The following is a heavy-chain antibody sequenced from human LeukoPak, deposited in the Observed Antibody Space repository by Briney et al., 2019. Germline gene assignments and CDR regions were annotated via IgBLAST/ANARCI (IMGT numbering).Heavy chain of an antibody. V-gene: IGHV3-7*01. CDR1: GFTFSSYW. J-gene: IGHJ6*02. CDR3: ARDGGPFYDFWSGYYGDYYGMDV. CDR2: IKQDGSEK. Sequence: PGGSLRLSCAASGFTFSSYWMSWVRQAPGKGLEWVANIKQDGSEKYYVDSVKGRFTISRDNAKNSLYLQMNSLRAEGTAVYYCARDGGPFYDFWSGYYGDYYGMDVWGQGTTVTVSS. D-gene: IGHD3-3*01.